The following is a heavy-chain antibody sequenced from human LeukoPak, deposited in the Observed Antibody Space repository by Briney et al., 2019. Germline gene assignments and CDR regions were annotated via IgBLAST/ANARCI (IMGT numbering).Heavy chain of an antibody. CDR1: GGSISSYY. D-gene: IGHD3-3*01. J-gene: IGHJ5*02. V-gene: IGHV4-59*01. CDR2: IYYSGST. CDR3: ARVESVTIFGVVIGAWFDP. Sequence: SETLFLTCTVSGGSISSYYWSWIRQPPGKGLEWIGYIYYSGSTNYNPSLKSRVTISVDTSKNQFSLKLSSVTAADTAVYYCARVESVTIFGVVIGAWFDPWGQGTLVTVSS.